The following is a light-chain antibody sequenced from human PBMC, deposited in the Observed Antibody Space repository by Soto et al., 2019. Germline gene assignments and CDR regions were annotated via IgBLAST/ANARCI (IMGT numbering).Light chain of an antibody. CDR1: QTVSGNY. J-gene: IGKJ2*01. V-gene: IGKV3-20*01. CDR3: QQYRSSPPYT. Sequence: EIEVTQSPGTLSLSPGERATLSCRASQTVSGNYLAWYQQKPRQSPRLLIYGSSDRATGIPDRFSGSGSGTYFTLTITRVEPEDFAVYYCQQYRSSPPYTFSQATKLAIK. CDR2: GSS.